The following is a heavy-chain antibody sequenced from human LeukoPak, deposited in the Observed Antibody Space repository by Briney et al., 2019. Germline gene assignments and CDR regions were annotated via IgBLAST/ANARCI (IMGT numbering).Heavy chain of an antibody. J-gene: IGHJ4*02. CDR2: INHSGST. D-gene: IGHD5-18*01. CDR3: ARLPPPLHDKAAAGNRHRDTAMEGESPGPGAWDGSDY. CDR1: GYSISRGYS. V-gene: IGHV4-38-2*02. Sequence: SQTLSLTCTVSGYSISRGYSWGWIRQPPGKGLEWIGEINHSGSTNYSTSMKKPVSMSVDTSKNQFSLKLSSVTAADTAVYYCARLPPPLHDKAAAGNRHRDTAMEGESPGPGAWDGSDYWGQGTLVTVSS.